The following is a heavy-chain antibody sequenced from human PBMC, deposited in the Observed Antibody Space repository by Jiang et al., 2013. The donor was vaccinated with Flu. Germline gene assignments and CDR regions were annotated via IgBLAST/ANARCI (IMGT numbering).Heavy chain of an antibody. CDR2: IVVGSGNT. J-gene: IGHJ4*02. V-gene: IGHV1-58*01. CDR1: GFTFTSSA. Sequence: EVKKPGTSVKVSCKASGFTFTSSAVQWARQARGQRLEWIGWIVVGSGNTNYAQKFQERVTITRDMSTSTAYMELSSLRSEDTAVYYCAADRHSGSFPRASAYWGQGTLVTVSS. CDR3: AADRHSGSFPRASAY. D-gene: IGHD1-26*01.